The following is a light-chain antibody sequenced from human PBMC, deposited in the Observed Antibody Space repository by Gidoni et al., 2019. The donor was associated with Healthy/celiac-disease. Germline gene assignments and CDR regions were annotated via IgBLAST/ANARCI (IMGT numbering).Light chain of an antibody. CDR3: QQYNNWAPWT. J-gene: IGKJ1*01. Sequence: EIVMTQSPATLSVSPGERATLSCRASQSVSSNLAWYQQKPGQAPRLLIYGASPRATGIPARCSGSGSGTEFTLTISSLQSEDFAVYYCQQYNNWAPWTFXQXTKVEIK. V-gene: IGKV3-15*01. CDR2: GAS. CDR1: QSVSSN.